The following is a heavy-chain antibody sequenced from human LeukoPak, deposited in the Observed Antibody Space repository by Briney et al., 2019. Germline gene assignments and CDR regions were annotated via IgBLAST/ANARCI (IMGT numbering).Heavy chain of an antibody. Sequence: PSQTLSLTCTVSGGSISSGGYYWSWIRQPPGKGLEWIGEINHSGSTNYNPSLKSRVTISVDTSKNQFSLKLSSVTAADTAVYYCARVGEWCTVTLLDYWGQGTLVTVSS. D-gene: IGHD4-17*01. J-gene: IGHJ4*02. CDR1: GGSISSGGYY. CDR2: INHSGST. V-gene: IGHV4-30-2*01. CDR3: ARVGEWCTVTLLDY.